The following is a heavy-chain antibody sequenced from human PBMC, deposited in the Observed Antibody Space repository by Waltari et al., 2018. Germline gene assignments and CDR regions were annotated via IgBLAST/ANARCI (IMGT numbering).Heavy chain of an antibody. V-gene: IGHV6-1*01. Sequence: QVQLQQSGPGLVKPSQTLSLTCAISGDSVSSNSAAWNWIRQSPARDLEWLGRTYYRSKWYNDYAVSVKSRVTINPNTSKNQFSLQLNSVSPEDTGVYYGAMVRGVENPFDYWGQGTLGTVSS. CDR1: GDSVSSNSAA. CDR3: AMVRGVENPFDY. CDR2: TYYRSKWYN. J-gene: IGHJ4*02. D-gene: IGHD3-10*01.